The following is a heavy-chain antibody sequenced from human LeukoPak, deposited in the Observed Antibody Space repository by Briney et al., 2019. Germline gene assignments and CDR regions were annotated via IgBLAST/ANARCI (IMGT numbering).Heavy chain of an antibody. V-gene: IGHV4-34*01. CDR2: IYYSGST. D-gene: IGHD3-3*01. CDR3: ARGDFWSGYIDY. Sequence: SETLSLTCAVYGGSFSGYYWSWIRQPPGKGLEWIGSIYYSGSTYYNPSLKSRVTISVDTSKNQFSLKLSSVTAADTAVYYCARGDFWSGYIDYWGQGTLVTVSS. CDR1: GGSFSGYY. J-gene: IGHJ4*02.